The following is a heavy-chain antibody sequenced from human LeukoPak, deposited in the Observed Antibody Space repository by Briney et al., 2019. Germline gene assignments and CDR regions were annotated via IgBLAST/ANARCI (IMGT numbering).Heavy chain of an antibody. Sequence: SETLSLTCTVSGGSISSYYWSWIRQPPGKGLEWIGYIYYSGSTSYNPSLKSRVTISVDTSKNQFSLKLSSVTAADTAVYYCARQSVEMATLMDYWGQGTLVTVSS. CDR3: ARQSVEMATLMDY. CDR1: GGSISSYY. D-gene: IGHD5-24*01. V-gene: IGHV4-59*08. J-gene: IGHJ4*02. CDR2: IYYSGST.